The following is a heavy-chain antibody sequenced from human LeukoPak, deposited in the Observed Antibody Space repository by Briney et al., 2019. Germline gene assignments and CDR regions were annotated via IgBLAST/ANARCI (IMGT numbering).Heavy chain of an antibody. J-gene: IGHJ6*03. D-gene: IGHD3-3*01. CDR1: GGSISSGGYS. V-gene: IGHV4-30-2*01. CDR2: IYHSGST. CDR3: ARDYDFWSGYIGVMDV. Sequence: SETLSLTCAVSGGSISSGGYSWSWIRQPPGKGLEWIGYIYHSGSTYYNPSLKSRVAISVDRSKNQFSLKLSSVTAADTAVYYCARDYDFWSGYIGVMDVWGKGTTVTVSS.